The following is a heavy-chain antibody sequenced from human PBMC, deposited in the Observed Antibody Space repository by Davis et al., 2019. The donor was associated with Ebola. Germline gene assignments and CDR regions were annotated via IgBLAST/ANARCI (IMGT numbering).Heavy chain of an antibody. CDR3: VKDGVPYGDYFGRYLNL. Sequence: PGGSLRLSCAASGFNFDNYAMHWVRQPPGKGLEWVSGIIWSSGSAGYAESVRGRFTISGDNAKKSLYLEMNSLRAEDTALYYCVKDGVPYGDYFGRYLNLWGRGTLVTVSS. D-gene: IGHD4-17*01. CDR1: GFNFDNYA. CDR2: IIWSSGSA. J-gene: IGHJ2*01. V-gene: IGHV3-9*01.